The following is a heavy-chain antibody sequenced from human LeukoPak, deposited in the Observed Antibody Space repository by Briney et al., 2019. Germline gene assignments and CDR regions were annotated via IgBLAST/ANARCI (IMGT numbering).Heavy chain of an antibody. J-gene: IGHJ5*02. CDR2: VNLQGST. Sequence: PSGTLSLTCGVSGGSITNTNYWTWVRQPPGKGLEWIGEVNLQGSTNYNPSLMGRVAIAVDTSENHISLQLTSVTAADTAVYYCARRSQENGVITANNWFDPWGQGTLVTVSS. CDR1: GGSITNTNY. CDR3: ARRSQENGVITANNWFDP. D-gene: IGHD3-16*01. V-gene: IGHV4-4*02.